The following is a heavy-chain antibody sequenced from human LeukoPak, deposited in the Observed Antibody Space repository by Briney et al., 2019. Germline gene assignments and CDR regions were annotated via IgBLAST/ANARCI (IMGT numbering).Heavy chain of an antibody. CDR2: IVNGATT. CDR3: AKGHGDS. V-gene: IGHV3-53*01. J-gene: IGHJ4*02. Sequence: GGSLRLSCAVSGFTVSNNHVTWVRQAPGEGLECVSVIVNGATTYYRDSVKGRFTISRDNSENTVYLQMNSLGVEDTAVYYCAKGHGDSWGQGTLVTVSS. D-gene: IGHD4-17*01. CDR1: GFTVSNNH.